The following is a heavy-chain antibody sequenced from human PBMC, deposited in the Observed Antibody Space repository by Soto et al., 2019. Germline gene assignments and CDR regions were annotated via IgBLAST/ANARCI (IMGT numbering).Heavy chain of an antibody. CDR2: INAGNGNT. CDR1: GYTFTSYA. Sequence: GASVKVSCKASGYTFTSYAMHWVRQAPGQRLEWMGWINAGNGNTKYSQKFQGRVTITRDTSASTAYMELSSLRSEDTAVYYCATWAVAGKSDYWGQGTLVAVSS. CDR3: ATWAVAGKSDY. D-gene: IGHD6-19*01. V-gene: IGHV1-3*01. J-gene: IGHJ4*02.